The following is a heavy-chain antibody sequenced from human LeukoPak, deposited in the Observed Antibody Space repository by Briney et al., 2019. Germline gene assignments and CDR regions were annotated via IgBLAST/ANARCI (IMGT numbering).Heavy chain of an antibody. J-gene: IGHJ4*02. Sequence: PGGSLRLSCAASGFTFSDYYMSWICQAPGKGLEWVSYISSSGSTIYYADSVKGRFTISRDNAKNSLYLQMNSLRAEDTAVYYCARASRYCSSTSCTYYFDYWGQGTLVTVSS. CDR2: ISSSGSTI. D-gene: IGHD2-2*01. CDR3: ARASRYCSSTSCTYYFDY. V-gene: IGHV3-11*01. CDR1: GFTFSDYY.